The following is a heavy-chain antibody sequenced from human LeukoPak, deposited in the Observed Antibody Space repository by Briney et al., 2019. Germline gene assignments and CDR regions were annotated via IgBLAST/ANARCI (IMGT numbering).Heavy chain of an antibody. CDR3: ARDLYSSSWYTDY. D-gene: IGHD6-13*01. CDR2: MNPNSGNT. J-gene: IGHJ4*02. CDR1: GYTFTSYD. V-gene: IGHV1-8*03. Sequence: ASVKVSCKASGYTFTSYDINWVRQATGQGLEWMGWMNPNSGNTGYAQKFQGRVTITRNTSISTAYMELSSLRSEDTAVYYCARDLYSSSWYTDYWGQGTLVTVSS.